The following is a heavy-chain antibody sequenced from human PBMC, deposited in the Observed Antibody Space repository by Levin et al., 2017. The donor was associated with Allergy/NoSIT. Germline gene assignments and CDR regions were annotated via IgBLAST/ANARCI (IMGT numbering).Heavy chain of an antibody. CDR1: GFTFSSYS. J-gene: IGHJ2*01. CDR3: ARDPDFGQQLFDL. D-gene: IGHD6-13*01. CDR2: ISSSSSYI. V-gene: IGHV3-21*01. Sequence: GGSLRLSCAASGFTFSSYSMNWVRQAPGKGLEWVSSISSSSSYIYYADSVKGRFTISRDNAKNSLYLQMNSLRAEDTAVYYCARDPDFGQQLFDLWGRGTLVTVSS.